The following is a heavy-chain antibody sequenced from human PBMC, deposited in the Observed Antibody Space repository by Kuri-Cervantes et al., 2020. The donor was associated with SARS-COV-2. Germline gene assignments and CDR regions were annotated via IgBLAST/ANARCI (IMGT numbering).Heavy chain of an antibody. V-gene: IGHV3-30-3*01. Sequence: GGSLRLSCAASGFTFRSFAMACVRQAPGKGLEWVAVTTDDGTNKYYADSVKGRFTISRDNSKNTLYLQMNSLRTEDTAVYYCARGFELLRDFDLWGRGTLVTVSS. CDR1: GFTFRSFA. CDR3: ARGFELLRDFDL. D-gene: IGHD1-7*01. CDR2: TTDDGTNK. J-gene: IGHJ2*01.